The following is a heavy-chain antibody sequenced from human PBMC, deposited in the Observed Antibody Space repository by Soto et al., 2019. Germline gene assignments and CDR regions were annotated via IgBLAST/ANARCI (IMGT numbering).Heavy chain of an antibody. CDR2: ISAYNGNT. V-gene: IGHV1-18*04. D-gene: IGHD3-3*01. J-gene: IGHJ5*02. Sequence: ASVKVSYKASGYTFTSYGISWVRQAPGQGLEWMGWISAYNGNTNYAQKLQGRVTMTTDTSTSTAYMELRSLRSDDTAVYYRAREYRVWSGSNWFDPWGQGTLVTVSS. CDR3: AREYRVWSGSNWFDP. CDR1: GYTFTSYG.